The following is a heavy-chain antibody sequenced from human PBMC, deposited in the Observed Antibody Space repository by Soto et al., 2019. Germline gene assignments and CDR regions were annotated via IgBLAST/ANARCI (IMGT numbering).Heavy chain of an antibody. D-gene: IGHD5-12*01. CDR3: ASLGSGDYGGYVGSDY. CDR1: GFSFSVSY. V-gene: IGHV3-7*05. J-gene: IGHJ4*02. CDR2: IKEDGSEK. Sequence: EVHLVESGGGLVQPGGSLRLSCAATGFSFSVSYMTWVRQAPGKGLEWVATIKEDGSEKYYADSVRGRCTISKDNAERSLWLQMSSLRAEDTAVYYCASLGSGDYGGYVGSDYWGQGTLVTVSS.